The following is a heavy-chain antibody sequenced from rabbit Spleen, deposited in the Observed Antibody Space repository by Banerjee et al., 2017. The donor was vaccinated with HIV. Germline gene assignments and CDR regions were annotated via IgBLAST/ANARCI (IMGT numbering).Heavy chain of an antibody. CDR3: ARYGGSTYLGADSFDS. CDR1: GFDFNSYS. V-gene: IGHV1S45*01. J-gene: IGHJ2*01. D-gene: IGHD2-1*01. CDR2: IYHPNGNT. Sequence: QEQLVESGGGLVQPEGSLTLTCKASGFDFNSYSMGWVRQAPGKGLEWIASIYHPNGNTYYASWAKGRFTISRTSSTTVTLQMTSLTAADTATYFCARYGGSTYLGADSFDSWGQGTLVTVS.